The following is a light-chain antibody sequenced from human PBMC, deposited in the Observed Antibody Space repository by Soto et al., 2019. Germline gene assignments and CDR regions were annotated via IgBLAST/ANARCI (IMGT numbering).Light chain of an antibody. CDR3: QQYNNWPPLT. Sequence: DIVLTQSPGTLSLAPGERAALSCRASQSVSSSYLAWYQQKPGQAPRLLIYGASNRATGIPDRLSGSGSGTDFTLTISRLEPEDFAVYYCQQYNNWPPLTFGGGTKVDIK. CDR2: GAS. CDR1: QSVSSSY. J-gene: IGKJ4*01. V-gene: IGKV3-20*01.